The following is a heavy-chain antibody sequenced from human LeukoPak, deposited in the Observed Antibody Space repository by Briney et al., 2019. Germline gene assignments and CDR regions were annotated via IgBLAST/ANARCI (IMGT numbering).Heavy chain of an antibody. J-gene: IGHJ4*02. V-gene: IGHV1-18*01. CDR3: ARDSRPYYYDSSGYYCE. CDR1: GYTFTSYG. CDR2: ISAYNGNT. Sequence: ASVKVSSKASGYTFTSYGISWVRQAPGQGLEWMGWISAYNGNTNYAQKLQGRVTMTTDTSTSTAYMELRSLRSDDTAVYYCARDSRPYYYDSSGYYCEWGQGTLVTVSS. D-gene: IGHD3-22*01.